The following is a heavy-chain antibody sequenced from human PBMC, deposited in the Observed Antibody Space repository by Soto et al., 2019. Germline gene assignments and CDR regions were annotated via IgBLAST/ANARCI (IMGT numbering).Heavy chain of an antibody. CDR1: GNWFTDYW. CDR3: ARVRSNGGEGFFGH. V-gene: IGHV5-51*01. D-gene: IGHD2-8*01. J-gene: IGHJ4*01. Sequence: GESQMISCAVAGNWFTDYWIAWVRQLPGKGLEWMGLIYADDSDTKDSPSFQGLTTISADKTITTAYLQRSRLRASATAMYYCARVRSNGGEGFFGHWGQGIFVNVPS. CDR2: IYADDSDT.